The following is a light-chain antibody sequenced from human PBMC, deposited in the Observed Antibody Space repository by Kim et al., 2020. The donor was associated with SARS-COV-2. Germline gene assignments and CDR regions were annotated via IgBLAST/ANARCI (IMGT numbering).Light chain of an antibody. CDR3: QQSYSNPPEYT. Sequence: IQMTQSPSSLSASVGDRVTITCRASQSISNYLNWYQQKPGKAPKVLIYAASILQSGVPSRFSGSGSGTDFTLTISSLQPEDFVTYYCQQSYSNPPEYTFGQGTKLEI. CDR2: AAS. V-gene: IGKV1-39*01. CDR1: QSISNY. J-gene: IGKJ2*01.